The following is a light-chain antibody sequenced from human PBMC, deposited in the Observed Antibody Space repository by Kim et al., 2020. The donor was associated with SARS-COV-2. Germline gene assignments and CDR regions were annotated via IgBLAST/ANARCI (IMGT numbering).Light chain of an antibody. Sequence: VTSSCTGSSSNIGAGYDVHWYQQLPGTAPKLLIYGNSNRPSGVPDRFSGSKSGTSASLAITGLQAEDEADYYCQSYDNSLSGSEVFGGGTQLTVL. J-gene: IGLJ3*02. V-gene: IGLV1-40*01. CDR2: GNS. CDR1: SSNIGAGYD. CDR3: QSYDNSLSGSEV.